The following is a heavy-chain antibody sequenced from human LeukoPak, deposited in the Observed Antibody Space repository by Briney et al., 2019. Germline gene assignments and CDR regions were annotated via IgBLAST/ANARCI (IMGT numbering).Heavy chain of an antibody. CDR3: ATYAGVVPGVLLL. Sequence: GGSLRLSCVASGFTSSALWMGWGRRPPGKGLEWVANIKKDGSEKEYVDSVKGRFSIFRDNAKNSVYLQMNSLRSEDTAVYYCATYAGVVPGVLLLWGKGTTVIVSS. CDR2: IKKDGSEK. V-gene: IGHV3-7*01. CDR1: GFTSSALW. D-gene: IGHD2-2*01. J-gene: IGHJ6*04.